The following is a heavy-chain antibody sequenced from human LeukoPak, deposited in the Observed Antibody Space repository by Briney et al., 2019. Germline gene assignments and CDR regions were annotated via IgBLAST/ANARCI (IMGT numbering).Heavy chain of an antibody. V-gene: IGHV3-7*01. Sequence: GGSLRLSCVASGFTFSSSWMTWVRQAPGKGLEWVADIKKDGSEKYYVDSVKGRFTISRQNAKNSLFLQMNSLRAEDTAVYYCARHRSGGSQDDAFDIWGQGTMVTVSS. CDR1: GFTFSSSW. CDR3: ARHRSGGSQDDAFDI. D-gene: IGHD2-15*01. J-gene: IGHJ3*02. CDR2: IKKDGSEK.